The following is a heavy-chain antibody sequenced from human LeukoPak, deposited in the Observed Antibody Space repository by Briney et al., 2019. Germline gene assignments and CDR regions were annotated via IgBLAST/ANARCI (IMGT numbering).Heavy chain of an antibody. CDR1: GFSVSDYW. D-gene: IGHD3-16*01. V-gene: IGHV3-7*01. CDR2: IKQDGSEK. CDR3: VRDGGTDWYDP. J-gene: IGHJ5*02. Sequence: PGGSLRLSCAASGFSVSDYWMTWVRQAPGKGLEWVANIKQDGSEKTYVDSVKGRFTISRDNAKNSLYLQMNSLRVEYTAMYYCVRDGGTDWYDPWGQGTLVTVFS.